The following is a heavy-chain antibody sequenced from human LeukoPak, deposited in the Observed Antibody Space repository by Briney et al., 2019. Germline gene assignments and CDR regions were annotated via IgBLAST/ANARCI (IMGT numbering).Heavy chain of an antibody. J-gene: IGHJ4*02. CDR2: ITQDGSKK. CDR3: AIPPGGDYFN. V-gene: IGHV3-7*02. Sequence: GGSLRLSCAASGFTFSNFEMRWVRQAPGKGLEWVANITQDGSKKYYVDSVKGRFTISRDNAKNSLYLQMNSLRAEDTAVYYCAIPPGGDYFNWGQGTLVIVSS. CDR1: GFTFSNFE. D-gene: IGHD3-10*01.